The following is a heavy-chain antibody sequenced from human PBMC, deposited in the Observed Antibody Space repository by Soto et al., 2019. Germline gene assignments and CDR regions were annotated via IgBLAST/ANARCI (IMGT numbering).Heavy chain of an antibody. Sequence: QVQLQQWGAGLLKPSGTLSLTCAVYGGSFNSFYWSWIRQAPGKGLEWIGEINHTGRTNYNPYVKSRVNILVDPSKNQFSLNLTSVTAADTAVYYCAREYSSSYYFDYWGQGTLVTVSS. CDR3: AREYSSSYYFDY. J-gene: IGHJ4*02. CDR1: GGSFNSFY. D-gene: IGHD6-6*01. V-gene: IGHV4-34*02. CDR2: INHTGRT.